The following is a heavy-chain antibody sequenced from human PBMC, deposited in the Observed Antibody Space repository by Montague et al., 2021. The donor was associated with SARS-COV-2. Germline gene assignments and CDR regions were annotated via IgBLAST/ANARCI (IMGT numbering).Heavy chain of an antibody. J-gene: IGHJ4*02. CDR2: IYYSGST. Sequence: SETLSLTCTVSGGSISSSSYYWGWIRQPPGKGLEWIGSIYYSGSTYYNPSLKSRVTMSVDTSKNQFSLKLSSVTAADTAVYYCARVGRQQLVWLSCMDFWGQGTMVTVSS. CDR1: GGSISSSSYY. V-gene: IGHV4-39*07. CDR3: ARVGRQQLVWLSCMDF. D-gene: IGHD6-13*01.